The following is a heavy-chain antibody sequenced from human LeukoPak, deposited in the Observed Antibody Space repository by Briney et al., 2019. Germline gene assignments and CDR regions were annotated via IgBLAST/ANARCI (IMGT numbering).Heavy chain of an antibody. J-gene: IGHJ3*02. D-gene: IGHD1-7*01. CDR1: GVSFSGYY. CDR2: INHSGST. V-gene: IGHV4-34*01. Sequence: SETLSLTCAVYGVSFSGYYWSWIRQPPGKGLEWIGEINHSGSTNYNPSLKSRVTISVDTSKNQFSLKLSSVTAADTAVYYCARVVHNRNYLPGAFDIWGQGTMVTVSS. CDR3: ARVVHNRNYLPGAFDI.